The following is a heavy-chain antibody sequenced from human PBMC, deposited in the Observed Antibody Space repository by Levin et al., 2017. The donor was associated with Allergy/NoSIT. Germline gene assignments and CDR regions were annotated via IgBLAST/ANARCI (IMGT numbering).Heavy chain of an antibody. V-gene: IGHV5-51*01. J-gene: IGHJ4*02. CDR1: GFSFTSYW. D-gene: IGHD6-19*01. CDR3: ARQEYRSGWYLED. Sequence: RGESLKISCQGSGFSFTSYWIGWVRQMPGKGLEWMGIIYPGDSDTKYSPSFQGQVTISADKSISTAYLQWSSLKASDTAMYYCARQEYRSGWYLEDWGQGTLVTVSS. CDR2: IYPGDSDT.